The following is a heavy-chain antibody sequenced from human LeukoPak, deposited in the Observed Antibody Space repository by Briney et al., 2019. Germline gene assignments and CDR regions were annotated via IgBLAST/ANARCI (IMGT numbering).Heavy chain of an antibody. J-gene: IGHJ4*02. V-gene: IGHV4-59*01. Sequence: SETLSLTCTASGGSISSYYWSWVRQPPGKGLEWVGYIYYSGSTNYNPSLKSRVTTSVDTSKNQFSLKLSSVTAADTAVYFCASTYYDFWSSYYVFSFDYGGQGTLVSV. D-gene: IGHD3-3*01. CDR3: ASTYYDFWSSYYVFSFDY. CDR1: GGSISSYY. CDR2: IYYSGST.